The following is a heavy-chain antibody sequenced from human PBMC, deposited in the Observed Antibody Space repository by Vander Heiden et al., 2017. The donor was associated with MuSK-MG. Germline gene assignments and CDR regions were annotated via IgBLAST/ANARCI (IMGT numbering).Heavy chain of an antibody. V-gene: IGHV3-11*01. CDR2: VSSSGSTI. J-gene: IGHJ6*03. CDR1: GFPFGDYY. Sequence: QVQRLDSGGGLVKPGGSLRRPCAASGFPFGDYYMSWIRQARGKGLEWVAAVSSSGSTIYYADSVKGRCTISRDNAKNSLYMQMNSLRAEETAVYDCARGEYYDFWSGVWNYMDVWGKGTTVTVSS. D-gene: IGHD3-3*01. CDR3: ARGEYYDFWSGVWNYMDV.